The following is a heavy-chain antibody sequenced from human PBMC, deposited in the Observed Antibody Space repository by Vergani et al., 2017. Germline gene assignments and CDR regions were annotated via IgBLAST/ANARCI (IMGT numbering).Heavy chain of an antibody. J-gene: IGHJ3*02. CDR3: AGSLAALDAFDI. V-gene: IGHV1-2*02. CDR1: GYTFTGYD. D-gene: IGHD6-6*01. CDR2: INPNSGGT. Sequence: QVQLVQSGAEVKKPGASVKVSCKASGYTFTGYDMHWVRQAPGQGLEWMGWINPNSGGTNYAQKFQGRVTMTRDTSISTAYMELSRLKSVDTAVYYCAGSLAALDAFDIWGQGTMVTVSS.